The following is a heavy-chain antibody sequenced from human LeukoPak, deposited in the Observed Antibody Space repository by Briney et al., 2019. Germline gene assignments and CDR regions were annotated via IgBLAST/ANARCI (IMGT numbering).Heavy chain of an antibody. D-gene: IGHD1-26*01. V-gene: IGHV3-23*01. Sequence: GGSLRLSCAASGFTFSSYAMSWVRQAPGKGLEWVSAISGSGGSTYYADSVKGRFTISRDNSKNTQYLQMNSLRAEDTAVYYCAKLVGATGVWYFDYWGQGTLVTVSS. CDR3: AKLVGATGVWYFDY. J-gene: IGHJ4*02. CDR1: GFTFSSYA. CDR2: ISGSGGST.